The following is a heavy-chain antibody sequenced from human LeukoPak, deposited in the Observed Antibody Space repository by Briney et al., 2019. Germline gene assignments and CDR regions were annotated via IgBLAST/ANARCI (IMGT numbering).Heavy chain of an antibody. CDR1: GGSISSSSYY. CDR3: ATIHIGYCSSTSCLTHDY. D-gene: IGHD2-2*01. V-gene: IGHV4-39*01. J-gene: IGHJ4*02. CDR2: IYYSGST. Sequence: SETLSLTCTVSGGSISSSSYYWGWIRQPPGKGLEWIGSIYYSGSTYYNPSLKSRVTISVDTSKNQFSLKLSSVTAADTAVYYCATIHIGYCSSTSCLTHDYWGQGTLVTVSS.